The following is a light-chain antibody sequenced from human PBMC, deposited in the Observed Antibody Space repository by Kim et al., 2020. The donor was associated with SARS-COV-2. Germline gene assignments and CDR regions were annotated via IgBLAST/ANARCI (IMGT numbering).Light chain of an antibody. CDR3: QQYSSSPPLT. V-gene: IGKV3-20*01. Sequence: EIVLTQSPGTLSLSPGERATLSCRASQSVSSSYLAWYQQKPGQAPRLLIYSASSRATGIPDRFSGSGSGTDFTLTISRLEPEDFAVYYCQQYSSSPPLTFGGGTKVDIK. CDR2: SAS. J-gene: IGKJ4*01. CDR1: QSVSSSY.